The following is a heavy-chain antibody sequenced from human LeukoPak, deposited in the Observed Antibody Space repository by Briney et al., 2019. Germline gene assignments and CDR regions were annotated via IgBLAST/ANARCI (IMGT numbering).Heavy chain of an antibody. CDR1: GFTFSSYE. CDR3: AELGITMIGGV. D-gene: IGHD3-10*02. CDR2: ISSSGSAI. Sequence: GGSLRLSCAASGFTFSSYEMNWVRQAPGKGLEWVSYISSSGSAIYYADSVKGRFTISRDNAKNSLYLRMNSLRAEDTAVYYCAELGITMIGGVWGKGTTVTISS. V-gene: IGHV3-48*03. J-gene: IGHJ6*04.